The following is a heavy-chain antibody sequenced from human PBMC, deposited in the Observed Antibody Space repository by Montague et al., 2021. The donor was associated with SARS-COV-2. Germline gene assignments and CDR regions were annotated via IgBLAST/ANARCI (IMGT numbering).Heavy chain of an antibody. CDR1: GDSVSSNSAT. D-gene: IGHD1-1*01. J-gene: IGHJ6*02. Sequence: CAISGDSVSSNSATWNWVRQSPSRDLDLLGRTYYRSKWYNDYAVSVRGRVTINPDTSKNQFSLQLNSVTPEDTAIYYCTSGREGNYNVMDVWGQGTTVTVSS. V-gene: IGHV6-1*01. CDR2: TYYRSKWYN. CDR3: TSGREGNYNVMDV.